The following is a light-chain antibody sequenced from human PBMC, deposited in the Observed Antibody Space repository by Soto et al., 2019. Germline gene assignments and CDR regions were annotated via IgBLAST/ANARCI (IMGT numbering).Light chain of an antibody. Sequence: QSVLTQPPSASGTPGQRVTISCSGSSSNIGSNFVYWYQHLPGTAPKLLIYTNNQRPSGVPDRFSGSKSGTSASLAISGLRPEEEAYYYGASWDGIRGVHVFGTGTKLTVL. CDR3: ASWDGIRGVHV. V-gene: IGLV1-47*02. CDR2: TNN. CDR1: SSNIGSNF. J-gene: IGLJ1*01.